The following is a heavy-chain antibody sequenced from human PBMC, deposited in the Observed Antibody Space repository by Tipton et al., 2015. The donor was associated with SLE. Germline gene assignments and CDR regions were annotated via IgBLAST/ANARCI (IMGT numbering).Heavy chain of an antibody. J-gene: IGHJ3*02. D-gene: IGHD3-22*01. CDR3: ARRYYDGGAFDI. CDR2: IYTSGST. V-gene: IGHV4-61*09. Sequence: TLSLTCTVSGGSISSGSYYWSWIRQPAGKGLEWIGYIYTSGSTNYNPSLKSRVTISVDTSKNQFSLKLSSVTAAGTAVNYCARRYYDGGAFDIWGQGTMVTVSS. CDR1: GGSISSGSYY.